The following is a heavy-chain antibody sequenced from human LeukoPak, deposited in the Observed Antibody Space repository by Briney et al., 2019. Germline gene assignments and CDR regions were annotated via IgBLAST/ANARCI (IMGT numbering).Heavy chain of an antibody. D-gene: IGHD6-19*01. Sequence: SQTLSLTCTVSGGSISSGSYYWSWIRQPAGKGLEWIGRIYTSGSTNYNPSLKSRVTISVDTSKNQFSLKLSSVTAADTAVYYCAREGSSSGWYLYYWGQGTLVTVSS. CDR3: AREGSSSGWYLYY. J-gene: IGHJ4*02. CDR1: GGSISSGSYY. CDR2: IYTSGST. V-gene: IGHV4-61*02.